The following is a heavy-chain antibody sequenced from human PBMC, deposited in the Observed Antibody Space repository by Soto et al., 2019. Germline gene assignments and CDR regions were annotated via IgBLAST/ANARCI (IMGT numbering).Heavy chain of an antibody. CDR1: NDSVDTSDW. Sequence: QVQLQESGPGLVQPSGTLSLTCAVSNDSVDTSDWWNWVRQPPGKGLEWIGEIFHGGNIYYNPSLKSRVTISLDKSKNEVSLQLSSVTAADTAVYYCASDHQSEDTWSFDYWGQGVLVTVSS. CDR3: ASDHQSEDTWSFDY. V-gene: IGHV4-4*02. CDR2: IFHGGNI. D-gene: IGHD2-15*01. J-gene: IGHJ4*02.